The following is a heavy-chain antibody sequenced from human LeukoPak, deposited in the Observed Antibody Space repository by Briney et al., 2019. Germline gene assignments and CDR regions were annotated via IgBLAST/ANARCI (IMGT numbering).Heavy chain of an antibody. CDR3: ARDPTTGYRSEAWFDS. V-gene: IGHV4-61*02. J-gene: IGHJ5*01. CDR1: GGSISSGSYY. D-gene: IGHD6-25*01. CDR2: IYTSGST. Sequence: SQTLSLTCTVSGGSISSGSYYWSWIRQPAGKGLEWIGRIYTSGSTNYNPSLKSRVTISLDTSKNQFSLKLSSVTAADTAVYYCARDPTTGYRSEAWFDSWGQGTLVTVSS.